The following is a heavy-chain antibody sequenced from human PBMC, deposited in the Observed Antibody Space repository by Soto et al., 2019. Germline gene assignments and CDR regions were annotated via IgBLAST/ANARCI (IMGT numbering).Heavy chain of an antibody. V-gene: IGHV1-46*03. CDR2: INPSGGST. J-gene: IGHJ4*02. D-gene: IGHD2-15*01. Sequence: QVQLVQSGAEVKKPGASVKVSCKASGYTFTSYYMHWVRQAPGQGLEWMGIINPSGGSTSYAQKFQGRVTMTRDTSTGTVYMGLSGLRSEDTAVYYCARVYCSGGSCYSIDYWGQGTLVTVSS. CDR3: ARVYCSGGSCYSIDY. CDR1: GYTFTSYY.